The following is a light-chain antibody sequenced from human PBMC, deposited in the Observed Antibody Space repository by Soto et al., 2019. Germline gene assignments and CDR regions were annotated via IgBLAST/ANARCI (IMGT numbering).Light chain of an antibody. CDR2: EVT. Sequence: QSVLTQPPSASGSPGQSVTISCTGTSSDVGGYNYVSWYQQRPGKAPKLMIYEVTKRPSGVPDRFSGSKSGNTASLTVSGLQVEDESDYYCSSYAGNNNLVFGGGTKLTVL. J-gene: IGLJ3*02. V-gene: IGLV2-8*01. CDR3: SSYAGNNNLV. CDR1: SSDVGGYNY.